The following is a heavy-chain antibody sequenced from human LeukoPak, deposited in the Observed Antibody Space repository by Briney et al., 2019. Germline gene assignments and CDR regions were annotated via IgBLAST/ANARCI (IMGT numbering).Heavy chain of an antibody. CDR1: GYTFTGYY. Sequence: GASVKVSCKASGYTFTGYYMHWVRQAPGQGLEWMGWISAYNGNTNYAQKLQGRVTMTTDTSTSTAYMELRSLRSDDTAVYYCAKTRSSSAPDAFDIWGQGTMVTVSS. J-gene: IGHJ3*02. CDR3: AKTRSSSAPDAFDI. V-gene: IGHV1-18*04. D-gene: IGHD6-6*01. CDR2: ISAYNGNT.